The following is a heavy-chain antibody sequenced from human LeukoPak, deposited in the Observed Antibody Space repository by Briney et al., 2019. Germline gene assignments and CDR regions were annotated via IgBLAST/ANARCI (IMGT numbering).Heavy chain of an antibody. J-gene: IGHJ3*02. CDR3: ARDRHSSGWFDAFDI. CDR2: VYTSGST. CDR1: GGSISSYY. Sequence: SETLSLTCTVSGGSISSYYWSWIRQPAGKGLEWIGRVYTSGSTNYNPSLKSRVTISVDKSKNQFSLKLSSVTAADTAVYYCARDRHSSGWFDAFDIWGQGTMVTVSS. V-gene: IGHV4-4*07. D-gene: IGHD6-19*01.